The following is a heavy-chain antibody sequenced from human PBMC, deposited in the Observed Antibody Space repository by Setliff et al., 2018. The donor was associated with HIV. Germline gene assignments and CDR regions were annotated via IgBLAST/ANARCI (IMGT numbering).Heavy chain of an antibody. CDR2: ISYDGTNK. V-gene: IGHV3-30*12. CDR3: ATAPQRCSGALCSPLSLNY. Sequence: GGSLRLSCAASGFTFSNFAMHWVRQAPGKGLEWVAVISYDGTNKFSADSVKGRFTISRDSSRNTLYLQMNSLTVEDTAVYYCATAPQRCSGALCSPLSLNYWGPGTLVTVSS. CDR1: GFTFSNFA. D-gene: IGHD2-15*01. J-gene: IGHJ4*02.